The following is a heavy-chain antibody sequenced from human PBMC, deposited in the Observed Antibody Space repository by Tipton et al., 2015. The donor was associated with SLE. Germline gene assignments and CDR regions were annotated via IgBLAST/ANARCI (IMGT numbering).Heavy chain of an antibody. Sequence: LRLSCTVSGGSISSYYWSWIRQPPGKGLEWIGYIYYSGSTNYNPSLKSRVTISVDTSKNQFSLKLSSVTAADTAVYYCARDEIVAGNNWFDPWGQGTLVTVSS. CDR2: IYYSGST. V-gene: IGHV4-59*01. CDR3: ARDEIVAGNNWFDP. D-gene: IGHD3-22*01. J-gene: IGHJ5*02. CDR1: GGSISSYY.